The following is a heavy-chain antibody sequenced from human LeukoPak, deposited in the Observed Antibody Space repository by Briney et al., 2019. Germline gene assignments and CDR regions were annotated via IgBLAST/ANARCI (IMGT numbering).Heavy chain of an antibody. CDR3: ARYRPDTAMVSFDY. D-gene: IGHD5-18*01. CDR1: GGSISSYY. CDR2: INHSGST. Sequence: SETLSLTCTVSGGSISSYYWSWIRQPAGKGLEWIGEINHSGSTNYNPSLKSRVTISVDTSKNQFSLKLSSVTAADTAVYYCARYRPDTAMVSFDYWGQETLVTVSS. J-gene: IGHJ4*02. V-gene: IGHV4-34*01.